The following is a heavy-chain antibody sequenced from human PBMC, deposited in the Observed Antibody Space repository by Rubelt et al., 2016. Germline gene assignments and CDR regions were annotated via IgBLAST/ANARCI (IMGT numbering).Heavy chain of an antibody. J-gene: IGHJ4*02. V-gene: IGHV1-2*02. CDR1: GYTFTGYY. D-gene: IGHD3-10*01. CDR3: ARDPLPVRGVIMTPTH. CDR2: INPNSGGT. Sequence: QVQLVQSGAEVKKPGASVKVSCKASGYTFTGYYMHWVRQAPGQGLEWMGWINPNSGGTNYAQRVQGRVTMTRETSTSTAYMGLSGLRSDDTAVYYCARDPLPVRGVIMTPTHWGQGTLVTVSS.